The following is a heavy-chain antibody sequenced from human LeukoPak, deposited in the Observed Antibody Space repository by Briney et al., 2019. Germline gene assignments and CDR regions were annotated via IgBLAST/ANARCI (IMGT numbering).Heavy chain of an antibody. J-gene: IGHJ6*02. CDR1: GFTFSSYA. CDR3: ARSVGTWIQLWLHYYGMDV. D-gene: IGHD5-18*01. Sequence: GGSLRLSCAASGFTFSSYAMSWVRQAPGKGLEWVSAISGSGGSTYYADSVKGRFTISRDNSKNTLYLQMNSLRAEDTAVYYCARSVGTWIQLWLHYYGMDVWGQGTTVTVSS. V-gene: IGHV3-23*01. CDR2: ISGSGGST.